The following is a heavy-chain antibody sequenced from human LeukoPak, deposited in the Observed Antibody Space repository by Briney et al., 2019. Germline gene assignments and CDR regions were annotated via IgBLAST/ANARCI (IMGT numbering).Heavy chain of an antibody. V-gene: IGHV3-30*02. D-gene: IGHD1-26*01. J-gene: IGHJ4*02. Sequence: GGSLRLSCAASGFTFSSYGMHWVRQAPGKGLEWVAFIRYDGSNKYYADSVKGRFTISRDNSKNTLYLQMNSMRAEDTAVYYCAKDRAVWGSSHSYYFDYWGQGTLVTVSS. CDR3: AKDRAVWGSSHSYYFDY. CDR1: GFTFSSYG. CDR2: IRYDGSNK.